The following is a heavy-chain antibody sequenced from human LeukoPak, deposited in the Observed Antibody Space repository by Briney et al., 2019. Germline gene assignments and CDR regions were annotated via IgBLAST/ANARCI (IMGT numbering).Heavy chain of an antibody. Sequence: VASVKVSCKASGYTFTGYYIHWVRQAPGQGLEWMGWINPNSGDTNYAQKFQGWVTMTRDTSISTVYMELSRLRSDDTAVYYCARDRGYSRSSWFDPWGQGALVTVSS. J-gene: IGHJ5*02. CDR1: GYTFTGYY. D-gene: IGHD6-13*01. V-gene: IGHV1-2*04. CDR2: INPNSGDT. CDR3: ARDRGYSRSSWFDP.